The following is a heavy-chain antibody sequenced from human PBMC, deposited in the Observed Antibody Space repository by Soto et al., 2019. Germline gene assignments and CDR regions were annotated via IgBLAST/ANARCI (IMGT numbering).Heavy chain of an antibody. Sequence: GGSLRLACAAPGFTFSSYGMHWVRQAPGKGLEWVAVISYDGSNKYYADSVKGRFTISRDNSKNTLYLQMNSLRAEDTAVYYCAAYNTSRHAAFEIWGQGIIV. V-gene: IGHV3-30*03. D-gene: IGHD1-20*01. CDR1: GFTFSSYG. J-gene: IGHJ3*02. CDR3: AAYNTSRHAAFEI. CDR2: ISYDGSNK.